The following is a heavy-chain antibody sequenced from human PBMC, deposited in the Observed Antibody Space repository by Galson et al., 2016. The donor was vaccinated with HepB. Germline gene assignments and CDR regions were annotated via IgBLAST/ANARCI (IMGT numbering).Heavy chain of an antibody. D-gene: IGHD6-19*01. V-gene: IGHV3-43*01. CDR1: GLTFEDFS. CDR3: AKGVALWYSSGWGERYFQH. CDR2: INWNGDST. Sequence: SLRLSCAASGLTFEDFSMHWVRQVPGKGLEWVSCINWNGDSTYYADSVKGRFTISRDNKKNSLYLQMNNLRTEDTAPYYCAKGVALWYSSGWGERYFQHWGQGTLVTVSS. J-gene: IGHJ1*01.